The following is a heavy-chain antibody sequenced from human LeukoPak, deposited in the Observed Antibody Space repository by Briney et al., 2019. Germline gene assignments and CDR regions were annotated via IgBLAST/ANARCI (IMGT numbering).Heavy chain of an antibody. D-gene: IGHD3-10*01. J-gene: IGHJ5*02. CDR1: RGSITTYY. Sequence: SETLSLTCTVSRGSITTYYWSWIRQPAGKGLEWIGNVYYSGSTTYNPSLKSRVSMSVDMSKNQFSLKLRSVTAADTATYYCATDRQEGGSGSYWFDPWGQGTHVTVSS. CDR2: VYYSGST. CDR3: ATDRQEGGSGSYWFDP. V-gene: IGHV4-59*01.